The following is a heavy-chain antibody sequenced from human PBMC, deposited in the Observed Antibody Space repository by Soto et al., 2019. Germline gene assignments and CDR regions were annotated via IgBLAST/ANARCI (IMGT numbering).Heavy chain of an antibody. J-gene: IGHJ4*02. Sequence: QVQLVESGGGVVQPGRSLRLSCAASGFTFSSYGMHWVRQAPGKGLEWVAVISYDGSNKYYADSVKGRFTISRDNSXSTLYRQMSSLGAEDTAVYYCAKARRQYGSYHFDYWGQGTLVTVSS. CDR3: AKARRQYGSYHFDY. CDR1: GFTFSSYG. D-gene: IGHD1-26*01. V-gene: IGHV3-30*18. CDR2: ISYDGSNK.